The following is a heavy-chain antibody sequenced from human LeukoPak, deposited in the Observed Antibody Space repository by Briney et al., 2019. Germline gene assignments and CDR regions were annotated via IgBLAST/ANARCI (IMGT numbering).Heavy chain of an antibody. CDR2: IKQDGSEK. D-gene: IGHD1-26*01. CDR3: ARFLTLYSGSYGY. Sequence: PGGSLRLSCAASGFSFSSYWMSWVRQAPGKGLEWVANIKQDGSEKYYVDSVKGRITISRDNAKNSLYLQMNSLRAEDTAVYYCARFLTLYSGSYGYWGQGTLVTVSS. CDR1: GFSFSSYW. J-gene: IGHJ4*02. V-gene: IGHV3-7*03.